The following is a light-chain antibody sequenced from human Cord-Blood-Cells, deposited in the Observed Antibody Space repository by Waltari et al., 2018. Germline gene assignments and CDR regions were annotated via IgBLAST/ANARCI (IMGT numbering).Light chain of an antibody. V-gene: IGLV2-14*01. J-gene: IGLJ2*01. CDR2: DVS. CDR3: SSYTSSSTYVV. Sequence: QSAPTQPASASGSPGQSISTSCTGTSSDVGGYNYVSWYQQNPGKAPKLMIYDVSKRPSGVSNRFSGSKSGNPASLTISGLQAEDEADYYCSSYTSSSTYVVFGGGTKLTVL. CDR1: SSDVGGYNY.